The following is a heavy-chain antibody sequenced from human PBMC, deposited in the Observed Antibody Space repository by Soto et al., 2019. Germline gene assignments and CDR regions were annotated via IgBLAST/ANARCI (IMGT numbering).Heavy chain of an antibody. CDR3: ARASCGFSHYCGMDV. J-gene: IGHJ6*02. V-gene: IGHV3-30*03. CDR1: GFTFRTHG. D-gene: IGHD5-18*01. Sequence: QVQLVESGGGVVQPGRSLRLSCVASGFTFRTHGMHWVRQAPGKGLEWVAVISYDGSDKYYGDSVKGRFFISRDNSKNTLDLQRNRLRAEDTAVYFCARASCGFSHYCGMDVWGQGTTVTVSS. CDR2: ISYDGSDK.